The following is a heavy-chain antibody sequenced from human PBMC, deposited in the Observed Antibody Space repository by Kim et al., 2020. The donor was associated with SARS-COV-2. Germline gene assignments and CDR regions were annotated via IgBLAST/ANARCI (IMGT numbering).Heavy chain of an antibody. CDR2: INHSGST. D-gene: IGHD3-3*01. Sequence: SETLSLTCAVYGGSFSGYYWSWIRQPPGKGLEWIGEINHSGSTNYNPSLKSRVTISVDTSKNQFSLKLSSVTAADTAVYYCARDRSVDFWSGYYRDVFDIWGQGTMVTVSS. V-gene: IGHV4-34*01. CDR3: ARDRSVDFWSGYYRDVFDI. J-gene: IGHJ3*02. CDR1: GGSFSGYY.